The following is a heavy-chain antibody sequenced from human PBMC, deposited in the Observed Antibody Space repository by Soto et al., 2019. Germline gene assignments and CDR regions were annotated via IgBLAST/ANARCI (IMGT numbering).Heavy chain of an antibody. J-gene: IGHJ3*02. CDR2: ISYDGSTK. Sequence: PGGSLRLSCAASGFTFSSYAMHWVRQAPGKGLALVAVISYDGSTKYYADSVKGRFTISRDNSKNTLYLQMNSLRAEDTAVYYCARESPPITMIVVDQGPDDAFDIWGQGTMVTVSS. CDR3: ARESPPITMIVVDQGPDDAFDI. D-gene: IGHD3-22*01. V-gene: IGHV3-30-3*01. CDR1: GFTFSSYA.